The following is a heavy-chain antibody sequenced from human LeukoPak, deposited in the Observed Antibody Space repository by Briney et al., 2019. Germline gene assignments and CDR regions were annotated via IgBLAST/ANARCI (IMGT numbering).Heavy chain of an antibody. CDR3: TRDYYYDSSGHKGDDAFEI. V-gene: IGHV3-49*04. CDR2: IRSKTFGEAT. CDR1: GFAFDDYA. D-gene: IGHD3-22*01. Sequence: GRSLRLSCIGSGFAFDDYAVTWVRQAPGKGLEWISFIRSKTFGEATAYAASVKGRFTISRDDSRSVAYLQLNSLKSEDTAVYYCTRDYYYDSSGHKGDDAFEIWGQGTMVTVSS. J-gene: IGHJ3*02.